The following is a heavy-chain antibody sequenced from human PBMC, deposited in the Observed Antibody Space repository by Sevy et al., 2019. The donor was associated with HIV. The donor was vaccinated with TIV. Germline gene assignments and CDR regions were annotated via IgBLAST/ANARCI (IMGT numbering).Heavy chain of an antibody. CDR1: GFTFSDYY. V-gene: IGHV3-7*01. D-gene: IGHD5-18*01. CDR2: MKQDGSEE. Sequence: GGSLRLSCAASGFTFSDYYMSWVRQAPGKGLEWVATMKQDGSEEDYVDSVKGRFTISRDNAKNSLFLQMNSLSAEDTAVYYCVREGLGGYSYSLDYWGHGTLVTVSS. CDR3: VREGLGGYSYSLDY. J-gene: IGHJ4*01.